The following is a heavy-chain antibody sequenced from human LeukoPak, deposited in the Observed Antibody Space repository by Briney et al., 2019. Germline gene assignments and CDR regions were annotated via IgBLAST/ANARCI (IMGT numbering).Heavy chain of an antibody. D-gene: IGHD3-10*01. CDR3: ARGGYYYGSGERYYYYYYYMDV. J-gene: IGHJ6*03. V-gene: IGHV1-2*02. CDR1: GYTFTGYY. Sequence: ASVKVSCKASGYTFTGYYMHWVRQAPGQGLEWMGWINPNSGGTNYAQKFQGRVTMTRDTSISTAYMELSRLRSDDTAVYYCARGGYYYGSGERYYYYYYYMDVWGKGTTITISS. CDR2: INPNSGGT.